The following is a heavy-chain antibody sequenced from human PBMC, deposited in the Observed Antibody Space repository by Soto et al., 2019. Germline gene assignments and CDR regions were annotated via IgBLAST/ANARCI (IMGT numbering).Heavy chain of an antibody. Sequence: QVQLVESGGGLVKPGGSLRLSCAASGFTFSDYYMSWIRQAPGKGLEWVSYISSSSSYTNYADSVKGRFTNSRDNAKNSLYLQMNSLRDEDTAVYYCARHYYDSSGYYQYDAFDIWGQGTMVTVSS. CDR3: ARHYYDSSGYYQYDAFDI. CDR1: GFTFSDYY. CDR2: ISSSSSYT. J-gene: IGHJ3*02. D-gene: IGHD3-22*01. V-gene: IGHV3-11*06.